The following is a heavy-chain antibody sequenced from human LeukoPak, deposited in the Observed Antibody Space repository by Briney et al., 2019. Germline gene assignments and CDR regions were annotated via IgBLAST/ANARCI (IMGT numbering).Heavy chain of an antibody. CDR3: GKRELWHGSGEDA. CDR1: GFTFSSYA. Sequence: GGSLRLSCAASGFTFSSYAMSWVRQAPGKGLEWVSAISGSGGSTYYADSVKGRFTISRDNSKDTLYLQMNSLRAEDTAVYYCGKRELWHGSGEDAWGQGTTVTVSS. CDR2: ISGSGGST. D-gene: IGHD3-10*01. J-gene: IGHJ6*02. V-gene: IGHV3-23*01.